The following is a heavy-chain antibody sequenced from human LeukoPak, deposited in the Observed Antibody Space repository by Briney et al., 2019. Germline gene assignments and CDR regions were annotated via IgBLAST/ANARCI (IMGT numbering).Heavy chain of an antibody. CDR3: AREGSSSPYYYYYYMDV. CDR1: GFTLSSYS. CDR2: INWNGGST. J-gene: IGHJ6*03. Sequence: GGSLRLSCAASGFTLSSYSMNWVRQAPGKGLEWVSGINWNGGSTGYADSVKGRFTISRDNAKNSLYLQMNSLRAEDTALYHCAREGSSSPYYYYYYMDVWGKGTTVTISS. V-gene: IGHV3-20*01. D-gene: IGHD6-13*01.